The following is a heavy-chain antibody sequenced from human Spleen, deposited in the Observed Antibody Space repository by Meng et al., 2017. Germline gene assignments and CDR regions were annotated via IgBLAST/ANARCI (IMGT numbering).Heavy chain of an antibody. D-gene: IGHD3-10*01. CDR3: ARDLSNEGSYFYYGMDV. Sequence: GESLKISCAASGFTFDDYGMSWVRQAPGKGLEWVSGINWNGGRTGYADSVKGRFTISRDKAKSSLYLQMNSLRAEDKALYYCARDLSNEGSYFYYGMDVWGQGTTVTVSS. CDR2: INWNGGRT. J-gene: IGHJ6*02. CDR1: GFTFDDYG. V-gene: IGHV3-20*04.